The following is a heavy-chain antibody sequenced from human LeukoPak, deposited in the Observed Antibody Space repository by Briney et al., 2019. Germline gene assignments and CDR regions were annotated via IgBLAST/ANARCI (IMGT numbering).Heavy chain of an antibody. CDR3: AREGLHYYYDSSGMIDY. Sequence: ASVKVSCKASGYTFTSYGISWVRQAPGQGLECMGWISAYNGNTNYAQKLQGRVTMTTDTSTSTAYMELRSLRSDDTAVYYCAREGLHYYYDSSGMIDYWGQGTLVTVSS. CDR1: GYTFTSYG. J-gene: IGHJ4*02. D-gene: IGHD3-22*01. V-gene: IGHV1-18*01. CDR2: ISAYNGNT.